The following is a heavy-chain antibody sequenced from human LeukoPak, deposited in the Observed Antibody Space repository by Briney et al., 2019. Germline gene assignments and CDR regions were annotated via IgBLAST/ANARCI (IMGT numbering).Heavy chain of an antibody. D-gene: IGHD3/OR15-3a*01. Sequence: SETLSLTCTVSGVSISSSNSHWGWIRQPPGKGLEWIGSIYYTGNTYYNASLKSRVTISIDTSKNQISLRLTSVTATDTAMYYCARQTGSGLFTLPGGQGTLVTVSS. V-gene: IGHV4-39*01. J-gene: IGHJ4*02. CDR1: GVSISSSNSH. CDR3: ARQTGSGLFTLP. CDR2: IYYTGNT.